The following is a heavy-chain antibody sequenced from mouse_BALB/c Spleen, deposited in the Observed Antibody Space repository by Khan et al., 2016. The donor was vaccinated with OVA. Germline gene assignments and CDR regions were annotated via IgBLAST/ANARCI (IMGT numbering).Heavy chain of an antibody. Sequence: QMQLEESGPGLVQPSQSLSITCTVSGFSLTTYGVHWVRQSPGKGLEWLGVIWSGETTDYSAAFISRLSITKDNSKSQVFFKMNSLQANDTAIYYCARNYDYDEGLAYWGQGTLVTVSA. CDR3: ARNYDYDEGLAY. CDR1: GFSLTTYG. D-gene: IGHD2-4*01. J-gene: IGHJ3*01. CDR2: IWSGETT. V-gene: IGHV2-2*02.